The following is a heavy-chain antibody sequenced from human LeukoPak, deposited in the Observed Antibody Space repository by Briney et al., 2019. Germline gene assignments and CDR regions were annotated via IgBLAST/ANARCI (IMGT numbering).Heavy chain of an antibody. D-gene: IGHD3-10*01. V-gene: IGHV4-59*11. CDR3: ARLMVRGVIDY. CDR1: GGSISSHY. CDR2: IYYSGST. J-gene: IGHJ4*02. Sequence: PSETLSLTCTVSGGSISSHYWSWIRQPPGKGLEWIGYIYYSGSTNYNPSLKSRVTISVDTSKNQFSLRLSSVTAADTAVYYCARLMVRGVIDYWGQGTLVTVSS.